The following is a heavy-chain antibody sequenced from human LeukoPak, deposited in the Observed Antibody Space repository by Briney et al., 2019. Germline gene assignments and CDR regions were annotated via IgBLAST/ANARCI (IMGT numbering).Heavy chain of an antibody. Sequence: GGSLRLSCAASGLTFSSSGMYWVRQAPGKGLQWVAVISDDGSNKYYADSVKGRFTVSRDNAKSTLYLQMNSLRAEDTAVYYCAKSVVPSVWGQGILVTVSS. CDR1: GLTFSSSG. D-gene: IGHD2-2*01. J-gene: IGHJ4*02. CDR2: ISDDGSNK. CDR3: AKSVVPSV. V-gene: IGHV3-30*18.